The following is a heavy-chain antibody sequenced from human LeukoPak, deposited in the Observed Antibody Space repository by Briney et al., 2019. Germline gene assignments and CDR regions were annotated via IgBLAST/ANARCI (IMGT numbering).Heavy chain of an antibody. CDR3: ARVECSGGSCYSGL. V-gene: IGHV3-48*03. CDR2: ITNNGTTI. J-gene: IGHJ4*02. CDR1: GFTFSSYA. D-gene: IGHD2-15*01. Sequence: GGSLRLSCAASGFTFSSYAMNWVRQAPGKGLEWVSYITNNGTTIYYADSVKGRYTISRDNAENSLYLQMNSLRAEDTAIYYCARVECSGGSCYSGLWGQGTLVTVSS.